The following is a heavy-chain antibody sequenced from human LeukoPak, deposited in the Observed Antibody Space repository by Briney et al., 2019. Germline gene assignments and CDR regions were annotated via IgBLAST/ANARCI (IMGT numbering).Heavy chain of an antibody. D-gene: IGHD3-3*01. J-gene: IGHJ6*02. CDR3: VREQRSYDFSSAFYIAHGMDV. CDR1: CGSIGSFY. V-gene: IGHV4-59*01. CDR2: IYYTGST. Sequence: SETLSLTCTVSCGSIGSFYWSWIRQPPGKGLEWIGYIYYTGSTNYNPSLKSRVTISVDTSKNQISLKLSSVTAADSAVYYCVREQRSYDFSSAFYIAHGMDVWGQGTTVTVSS.